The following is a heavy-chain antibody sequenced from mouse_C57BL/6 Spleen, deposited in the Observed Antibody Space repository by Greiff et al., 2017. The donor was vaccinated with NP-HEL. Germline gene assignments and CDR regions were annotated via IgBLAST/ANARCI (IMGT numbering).Heavy chain of an antibody. CDR2: ISYDGSN. CDR1: GYSITSGYY. J-gene: IGHJ3*01. Sequence: EVQLQESGPGLVKPSQSLSLTCSVTGYSITSGYYWNWIRQFPGNKLEWMGYISYDGSNNYNPSLKNRISITRDTSKNQFFLKLNSVTTEDTATYYCARDGKTRGFAYWGQGTLVTVSA. D-gene: IGHD2-1*01. CDR3: ARDGKTRGFAY. V-gene: IGHV3-6*01.